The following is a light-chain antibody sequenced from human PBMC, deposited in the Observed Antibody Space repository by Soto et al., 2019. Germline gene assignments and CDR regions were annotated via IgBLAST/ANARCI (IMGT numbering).Light chain of an antibody. Sequence: QSVLTQPPSASGTPGQRVTISCSGGTSSIGSSHVYWYQQLPGTAPKLIIYRNSERPSGVPARFSGSKSGTSASLAISGLRSDDEATYYCSACDVTLYLIFGGGTKVTVL. CDR1: TSSIGSSH. J-gene: IGLJ2*01. V-gene: IGLV1-47*01. CDR2: RNS. CDR3: SACDVTLYLI.